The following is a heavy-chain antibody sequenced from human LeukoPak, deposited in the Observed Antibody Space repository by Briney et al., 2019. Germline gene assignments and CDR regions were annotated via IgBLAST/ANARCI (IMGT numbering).Heavy chain of an antibody. V-gene: IGHV3-23*01. J-gene: IGHJ4*02. D-gene: IGHD6-13*01. Sequence: GGSLRLSCAASAFTFSTYAMSWVRQAPGKGLEWVSGISGSGGSTYYVDSVKGRFTIPRDNSKNTLYLQMNSLRADDTAVYYCAKSDGSSTNFEYWGQGTLVTVSS. CDR3: AKSDGSSTNFEY. CDR1: AFTFSTYA. CDR2: ISGSGGST.